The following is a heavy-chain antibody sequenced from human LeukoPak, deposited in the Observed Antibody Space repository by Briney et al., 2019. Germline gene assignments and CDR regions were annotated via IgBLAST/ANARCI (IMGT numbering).Heavy chain of an antibody. CDR3: ARRHYDSSGYTPFFDY. D-gene: IGHD3-22*01. Sequence: SETLSLTCTVSGGSISSSSYYWGWIRQPPGKGLEWIGRIYYSGSTYYNPSLKSRVTISVDTSKNQFSLKLSSVTAADTAVYYCARRHYDSSGYTPFFDYWGQGTLVTVSS. J-gene: IGHJ4*02. CDR2: IYYSGST. V-gene: IGHV4-39*01. CDR1: GGSISSSSYY.